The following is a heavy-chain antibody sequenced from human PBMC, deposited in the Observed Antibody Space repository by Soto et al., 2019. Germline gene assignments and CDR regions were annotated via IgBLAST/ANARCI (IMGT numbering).Heavy chain of an antibody. CDR1: GESFSGYY. CDR2: INHSGST. Sequence: QVQLQQWGAGLLKPSETLSLTCAVYGESFSGYYWSWIRQPPGKGLEWIGEINHSGSTNYNPSLKSRVTISIDTSKNQFSLKLSSVTAADTAIYYCARGGDWMRNWGQGTPVTVSS. J-gene: IGHJ4*02. CDR3: ARGGDWMRN. D-gene: IGHD2-21*02. V-gene: IGHV4-34*01.